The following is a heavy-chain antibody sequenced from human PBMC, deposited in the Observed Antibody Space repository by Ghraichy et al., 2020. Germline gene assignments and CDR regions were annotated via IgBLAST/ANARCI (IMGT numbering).Heavy chain of an antibody. D-gene: IGHD2-15*01. J-gene: IGHJ4*02. CDR3: RRIGDRDDY. CDR2: ISYDGSNK. CDR1: GFTFSSYG. Sequence: GSLRLSCAASGFTFSSYGMHWVRQAPGKGLEWVAVISYDGSNKYYADSVKGRFTISRDNSKNTLYLQMNSLRAEDTAVYYCRRIGDRDDYWGQGTLVTVSS. V-gene: IGHV3-30*03.